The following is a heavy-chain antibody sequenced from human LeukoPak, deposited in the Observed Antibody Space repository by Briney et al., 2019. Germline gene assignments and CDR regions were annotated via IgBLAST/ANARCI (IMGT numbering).Heavy chain of an antibody. V-gene: IGHV3-48*03. Sequence: GGSLRLSCAASGFTFSSYEMNWVRQAPGKGLEWVSYISSSGSTIYYADSVKGRFTISRDNAKNSLYLQMNSLRAEDTAVYYCAKDRPPYSNYPDYYFDYWGQGNLVTVSS. D-gene: IGHD4-11*01. CDR3: AKDRPPYSNYPDYYFDY. CDR1: GFTFSSYE. CDR2: ISSSGSTI. J-gene: IGHJ4*02.